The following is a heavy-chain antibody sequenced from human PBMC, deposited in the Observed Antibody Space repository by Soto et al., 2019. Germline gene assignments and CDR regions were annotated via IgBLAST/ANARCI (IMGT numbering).Heavy chain of an antibody. CDR1: GGSVSSGSYY. D-gene: IGHD6-13*01. CDR2: IYYSGST. V-gene: IGHV4-61*01. CDR3: ARDGRAAAGTDYYYGMDV. Sequence: SETLSLTCTVSGGSVSSGSYYWSWIRQPPGKGLEWIGYIYYSGSTNYNPSLKSRVTISVDTSKNQFSLKLSSVTAADTAVYYCARDGRAAAGTDYYYGMDVWGQGTTVTVSS. J-gene: IGHJ6*02.